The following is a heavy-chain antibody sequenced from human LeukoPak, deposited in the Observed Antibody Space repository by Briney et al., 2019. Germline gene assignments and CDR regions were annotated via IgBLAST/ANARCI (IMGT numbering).Heavy chain of an antibody. CDR2: VAVDEKKI. CDR3: AREKQSGGTPFDY. CDR1: GFTFTGHS. V-gene: IGHV3-30*04. J-gene: IGHJ4*02. Sequence: GRSLRPSYVASGFTFTGHSMHWVRQAPGKGLEWVAVVAVDEKKIFYADSLKGPLTVSRDNYKNAVYLQMNSLRDEDTAVYYCAREKQSGGTPFDYWGQGSLVTVSS. D-gene: IGHD2-15*01.